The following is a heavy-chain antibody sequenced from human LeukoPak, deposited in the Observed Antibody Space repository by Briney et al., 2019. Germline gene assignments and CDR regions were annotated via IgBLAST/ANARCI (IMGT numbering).Heavy chain of an antibody. D-gene: IGHD3-9*01. CDR2: INPNSGGT. Sequence: ASVKVSCKASGYTFTGCYMHWVRQAPGQGLEWMGWINPNSGGTNYAQKFQGRVTMTRDTSISTAYMELSRLRSDDTAVYYCARDPLEDYDILTGYYILGPYGMDVWGQGTTVTVSS. CDR3: ARDPLEDYDILTGYYILGPYGMDV. CDR1: GYTFTGCY. V-gene: IGHV1-2*02. J-gene: IGHJ6*02.